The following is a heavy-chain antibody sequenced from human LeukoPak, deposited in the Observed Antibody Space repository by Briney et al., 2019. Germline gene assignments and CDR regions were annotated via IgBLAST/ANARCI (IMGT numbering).Heavy chain of an antibody. CDR1: GYTFTGYY. D-gene: IGHD1-26*01. J-gene: IGHJ4*02. Sequence: GASVKVSCKASGYTFTGYYIHWVRQAPGQGLEWMGLIHPNSGDTYYAQKFRGRVTMTRDTSITTAYMELDRLTSDDTAVYYCARDYSGSYTHWAQGTLVTISS. V-gene: IGHV1-2*06. CDR2: IHPNSGDT. CDR3: ARDYSGSYTH.